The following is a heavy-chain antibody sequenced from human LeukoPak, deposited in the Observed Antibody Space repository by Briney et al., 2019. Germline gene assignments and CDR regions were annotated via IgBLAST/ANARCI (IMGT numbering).Heavy chain of an antibody. CDR2: MNSDGSST. V-gene: IGHV3-74*01. J-gene: IGHJ4*02. CDR3: ARGYCSSTSCYYGYFDY. D-gene: IGHD2-2*01. CDR1: GFTFSSYW. Sequence: GGSLRLSCAASGFTFSSYWMHWVRQAPGKGLVWVSRMNSDGSSTSYADSVKGRFTISRDNAKNTLYLQMNSLRAEDTAVYYCARGYCSSTSCYYGYFDYWGQGTLVTVSS.